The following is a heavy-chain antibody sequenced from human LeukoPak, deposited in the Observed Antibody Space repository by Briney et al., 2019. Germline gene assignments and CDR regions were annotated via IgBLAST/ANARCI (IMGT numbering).Heavy chain of an antibody. CDR1: GYSFQSYW. CDR3: ARQSIAAAPPDY. J-gene: IGHJ4*02. CDR2: IYPGDSDT. V-gene: IGHV5-51*01. Sequence: GESLKISCQGSGYSFQSYWIGWVRQMPGKGLEWMGIIYPGDSDTRYSPSFQGQVTISSDKSISTAYLQWSSLKASDTARYYCARQSIAAAPPDYWGQGTLVTVSS. D-gene: IGHD6-13*01.